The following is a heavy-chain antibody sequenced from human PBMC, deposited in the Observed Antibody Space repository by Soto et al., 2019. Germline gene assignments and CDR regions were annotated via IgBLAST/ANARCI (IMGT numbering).Heavy chain of an antibody. CDR2: INTYNGNT. Sequence: QVQLVQSGPEVKKPGASVKVSCKASGYTFINYAITWVRQAPGQGLEWMGWINTYNGNTNYAEKLQGRATMTPETSPNTAYMALRSLRCDGTAVYYCAKPPRGEIATDSGQGTLVTISS. CDR1: GYTFINYA. J-gene: IGHJ4*02. V-gene: IGHV1-18*01. CDR3: AKPPRGEIATD. D-gene: IGHD2-21*01.